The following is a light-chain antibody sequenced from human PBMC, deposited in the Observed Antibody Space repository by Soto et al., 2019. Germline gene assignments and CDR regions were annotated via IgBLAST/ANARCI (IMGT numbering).Light chain of an antibody. Sequence: QSVMTQPPSVSAAPGQRVPISCLEGASNIGGNSVSWYQQLPGTAPKLLIYDDNKRPSGIPDRFSGSKSGTSATLGITGFQTGDEADYYCGSWDSSLSAYVFGTGTKLTVL. J-gene: IGLJ1*01. V-gene: IGLV1-51*01. CDR3: GSWDSSLSAYV. CDR1: ASNIGGNS. CDR2: DDN.